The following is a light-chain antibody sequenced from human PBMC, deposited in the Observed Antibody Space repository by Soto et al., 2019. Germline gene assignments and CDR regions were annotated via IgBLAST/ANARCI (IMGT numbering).Light chain of an antibody. CDR1: QSLTSN. CDR3: QQYNNWPPGT. J-gene: IGKJ3*01. CDR2: GAS. Sequence: EIVMTQSPATLSVSPGERATLSCRASQSLTSNLAWYQQKPGQAPRLLIYGASTRATGIPARFSGSGSGTEFTLTISSLQSEDFAVYYCQQYNNWPPGTFGPGSKVDIK. V-gene: IGKV3-15*01.